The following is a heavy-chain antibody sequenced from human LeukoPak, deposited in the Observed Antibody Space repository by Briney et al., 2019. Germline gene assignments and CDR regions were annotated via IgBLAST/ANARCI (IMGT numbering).Heavy chain of an antibody. CDR1: GFTFSSYG. CDR2: ISTSSSYI. Sequence: GGSLRLSCAASGFTFSSYGMSWVRQAPGKGLEWVSSISTSSSYIYYADSVKGRFTISRDNAKNTLYLQMNSLRAEDTAVYYCAKDSSYYDILTGYYRPGAFDIWGQGTMVTVSS. J-gene: IGHJ3*02. V-gene: IGHV3-21*01. CDR3: AKDSSYYDILTGYYRPGAFDI. D-gene: IGHD3-9*01.